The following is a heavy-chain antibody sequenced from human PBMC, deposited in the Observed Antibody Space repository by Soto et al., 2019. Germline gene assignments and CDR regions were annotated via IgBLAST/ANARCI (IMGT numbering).Heavy chain of an antibody. D-gene: IGHD6-13*01. V-gene: IGHV3-33*01. CDR2: IWYDGSNK. CDR1: GFTFSSYG. CDR3: ARDRGAIAAAGTPIGAFDI. J-gene: IGHJ3*02. Sequence: GESLKISCAASGFTFSSYGMHWVRQAPGKGLEWVAVIWYDGSNKYYADSVKGRFTISRDNSKNTLYLQMNSLRAEDTAVYYCARDRGAIAAAGTPIGAFDIWGQGTMVTVSS.